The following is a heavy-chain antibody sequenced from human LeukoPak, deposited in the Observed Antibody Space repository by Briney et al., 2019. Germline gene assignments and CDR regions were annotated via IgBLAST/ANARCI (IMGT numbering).Heavy chain of an antibody. CDR1: GGPISGYH. CDR3: ARWNSGGDY. J-gene: IGHJ4*02. D-gene: IGHD1/OR15-1a*01. CDR2: IYYSGTSETT. V-gene: IGHV4-59*01. Sequence: SETLSLTCSVSGGPISGYHWSWIRQPPGKGLEWIGYIYYSGTSETTNYNPSLKSRVTISVHTSKNQFSLDLSYVTAADTAVYYCARWNSGGDYWGQGTLVTVSS.